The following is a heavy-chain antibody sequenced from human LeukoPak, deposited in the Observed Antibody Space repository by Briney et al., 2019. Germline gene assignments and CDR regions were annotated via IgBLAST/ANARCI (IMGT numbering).Heavy chain of an antibody. CDR3: VRFDTSCYNFDY. CDR1: GYTFTGYY. V-gene: IGHV1-2*02. J-gene: IGHJ4*02. D-gene: IGHD2-2*02. Sequence: ASVKVSCKASGYTFTGYYMHWVRQAPGQGLEWMGWINPNSGGTNYAQKFQGRVTMTRDTSISTAYMELSRLRSDDTAVYYCVRFDTSCYNFDYWGQGTLVTVSS. CDR2: INPNSGGT.